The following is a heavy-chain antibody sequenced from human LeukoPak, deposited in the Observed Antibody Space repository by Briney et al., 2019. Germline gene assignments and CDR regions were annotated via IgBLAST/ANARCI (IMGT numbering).Heavy chain of an antibody. D-gene: IGHD2-21*02. J-gene: IGHJ6*03. CDR2: IYTSGST. CDR1: GGSISSGSYY. V-gene: IGHV4-61*02. CDR3: ARSTVVTAIPTPPYYYYYMDV. Sequence: PSQTLSLTCTVSGGSISSGSYYWSWIRQPAGKGLEWIGRIYTSGSTNYNPPLKSRVTISVDTSKNQFSLKLSSVTAADTAVYYCARSTVVTAIPTPPYYYYYMDVWGKGTTVTVSS.